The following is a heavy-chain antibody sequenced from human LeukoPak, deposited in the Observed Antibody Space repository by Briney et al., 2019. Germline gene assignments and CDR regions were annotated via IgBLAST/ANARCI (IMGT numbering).Heavy chain of an antibody. J-gene: IGHJ3*02. V-gene: IGHV3-53*01. CDR2: IYSGGST. CDR1: GFTVSSNY. Sequence: GGSLRLSCAASGFTVSSNYMSWVRQAPGKGLEWVSVIYSGGSTYYADSVKGRFTIPRDNSKNTLYLQMNSLRAEDTAVYYCARGGSSWLNDAFDIWGQGTMVTVSS. CDR3: ARGGSSWLNDAFDI. D-gene: IGHD6-13*01.